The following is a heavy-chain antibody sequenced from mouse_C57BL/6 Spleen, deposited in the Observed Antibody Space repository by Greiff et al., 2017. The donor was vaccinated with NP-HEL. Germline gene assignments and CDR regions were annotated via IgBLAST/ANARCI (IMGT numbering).Heavy chain of an antibody. J-gene: IGHJ2*01. D-gene: IGHD1-1*01. CDR1: GYTFTSYW. CDR3: ARSAYYYGRDFDY. Sequence: QVHVKQSGAELAKPGASVKLSCKASGYTFTSYWMHWVKQRPGQGLEWIGYINPSSGYTKYNQKFKDKATLTADKSSSTAYMQLSSLTYEDSAVYYCARSAYYYGRDFDYWGQGTTLTVSS. V-gene: IGHV1-7*01. CDR2: INPSSGYT.